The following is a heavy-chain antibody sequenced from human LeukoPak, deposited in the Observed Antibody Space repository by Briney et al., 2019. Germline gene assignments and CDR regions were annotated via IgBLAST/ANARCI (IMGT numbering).Heavy chain of an antibody. D-gene: IGHD4-17*01. CDR3: AKDYIDGDYYFDY. V-gene: IGHV3-30*18. CDR2: ISYDGSNK. J-gene: IGHJ4*02. CDR1: GFTFSSYA. Sequence: GGSLRLSWAASGFTFSSYAMHWVRQAPGKGLEWGAVISYDGSNKYYADSVKGRFTIYRDNSKNTLYLQMNSLRAEDTAVYYCAKDYIDGDYYFDYWGQGTLVTVSS.